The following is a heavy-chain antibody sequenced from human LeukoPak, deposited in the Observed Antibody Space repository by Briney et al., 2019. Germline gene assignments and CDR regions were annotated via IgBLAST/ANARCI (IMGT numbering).Heavy chain of an antibody. CDR1: GCTFSDYY. D-gene: IGHD2-8*01. Sequence: GGSLRLSCAACGCTFSDYYMSWIRQAPAEGLEGVSYISSSGSTKYYADSMKGLFPISRDNAKNSLYLQMNSLRAEDTAVYYCARGLLYPGGHDAFDIWGQGTMVTVSS. J-gene: IGHJ3*02. CDR2: ISSSGSTK. V-gene: IGHV3-11*04. CDR3: ARGLLYPGGHDAFDI.